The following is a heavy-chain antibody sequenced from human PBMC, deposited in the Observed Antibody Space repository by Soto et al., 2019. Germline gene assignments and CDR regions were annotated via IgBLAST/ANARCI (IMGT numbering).Heavy chain of an antibody. CDR1: GFTFGNYG. D-gene: IGHD3-9*01. Sequence: PGGSLRLSCETSGFTFGNYGMGWVRQAPGKGLYWVSGISISSRMTYYADSVRGRFTISRDNSKNTLYLQMDTLRADDTAVYYCAKVAKSGLVIEYSECWGQGSMVTVSS. CDR3: AKVAKSGLVIEYSEC. CDR2: ISISSRMT. J-gene: IGHJ4*02. V-gene: IGHV3-23*01.